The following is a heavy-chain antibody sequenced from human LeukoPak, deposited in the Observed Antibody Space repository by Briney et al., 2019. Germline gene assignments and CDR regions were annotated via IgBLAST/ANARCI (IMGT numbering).Heavy chain of an antibody. CDR3: ARDHPGGDYGGNAGSGYYFDY. D-gene: IGHD4-23*01. Sequence: GASVKVSCKASGGTFSSYAISWVRQAPGQGLEWMGGIIPIFGTANYAQKFQGRVTITADGSTSTAYMELSSLRSEDTAVYYCARDHPGGDYGGNAGSGYYFDYWGQGTLVTVSS. J-gene: IGHJ4*02. CDR2: IIPIFGTA. CDR1: GGTFSSYA. V-gene: IGHV1-69*01.